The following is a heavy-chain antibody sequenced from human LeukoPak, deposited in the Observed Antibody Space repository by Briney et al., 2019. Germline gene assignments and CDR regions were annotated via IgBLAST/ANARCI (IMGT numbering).Heavy chain of an antibody. J-gene: IGHJ5*02. CDR1: GGTFSSYA. D-gene: IGHD1-14*01. CDR3: ARAGMARINWFDP. CDR2: IIPIFGTA. Sequence: GASVKVSCKASGGTFSSYAISWVRQAPGQGLEWMGRIIPIFGTANYAQKFQGRVTITADESTSTAYMELSSLRSEDTAVYYCARAGMARINWFDPWGQGTLVTVSS. V-gene: IGHV1-69*15.